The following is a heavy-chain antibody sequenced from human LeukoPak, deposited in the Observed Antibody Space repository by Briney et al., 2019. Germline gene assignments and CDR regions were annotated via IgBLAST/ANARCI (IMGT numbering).Heavy chain of an antibody. CDR1: GGSFSGYY. CDR3: ARDLSVAVAGHWFDH. J-gene: IGHJ5*02. Sequence: PSETLSLTCAVYGGSFSGYYWSWIRQPPGKGLEWIGEINHSGSTNYNPSLTSRVTISVDTSKNQFSLKLSSVTAADTAVYSCARDLSVAVAGHWFDHWGQGTLVTVSS. D-gene: IGHD6-19*01. CDR2: INHSGST. V-gene: IGHV4-34*01.